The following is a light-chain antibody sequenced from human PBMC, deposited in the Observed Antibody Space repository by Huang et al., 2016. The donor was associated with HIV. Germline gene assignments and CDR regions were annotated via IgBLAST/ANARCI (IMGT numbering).Light chain of an antibody. Sequence: IVLTQSPATLSWYLGERVTLSCRASQSISNHLAWYQQRPGQAPRLLIYDASNRLAGVPARFSGRGSGTDFTLTISSLGPEDFALYYCQQHHSWLTFGGGTKLEVK. V-gene: IGKV3-11*01. CDR2: DAS. CDR3: QQHHSWLT. J-gene: IGKJ4*01. CDR1: QSISNH.